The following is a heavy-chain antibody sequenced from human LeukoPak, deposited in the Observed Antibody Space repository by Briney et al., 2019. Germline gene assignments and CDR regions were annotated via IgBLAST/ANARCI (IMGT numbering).Heavy chain of an antibody. Sequence: PSGTLSLTCAVSGGSISSSNWWSWVRQPPGKGLEWIGEIYHSGSTNYNPSLKSRVTISVDKSKNQFSLKLSSVTAADTAVYYCARDPIVPAAPPLWDWGQGTLVTVSS. V-gene: IGHV4-4*02. J-gene: IGHJ4*02. CDR3: ARDPIVPAAPPLWD. CDR2: IYHSGST. D-gene: IGHD2-2*01. CDR1: GGSISSSNW.